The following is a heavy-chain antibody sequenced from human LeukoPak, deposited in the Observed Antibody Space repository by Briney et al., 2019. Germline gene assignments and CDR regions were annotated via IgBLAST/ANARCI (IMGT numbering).Heavy chain of an antibody. CDR2: ISYDGSHK. D-gene: IGHD4-11*01. CDR3: AKDAQVYSTYDWRWFDP. CDR1: GFTLSSHA. V-gene: IGHV3-30-3*01. Sequence: HPGRSLRLSCAASGFTLSSHAMHWVRQAPGKGLEWVAVISYDGSHKYHADSVKGRFTISRDNSKNTLYLQMNSLRAEDTAIYYCAKDAQVYSTYDWRWFDPWGQGTLVTVSS. J-gene: IGHJ5*02.